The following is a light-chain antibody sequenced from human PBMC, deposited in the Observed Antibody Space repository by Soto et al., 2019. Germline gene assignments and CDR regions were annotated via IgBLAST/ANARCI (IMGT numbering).Light chain of an antibody. Sequence: EIVLTQSPGTLSLSPGERATLSCRASQSVSSSYLAWYQQKPGQAPRLLIYGASSRATGIPDRFSGSGSGTDFTLTISRLEPEDFATYYCQQSYRAVTFGQGTRLEIK. CDR3: QQSYRAVT. J-gene: IGKJ5*01. V-gene: IGKV3-20*01. CDR2: GAS. CDR1: QSVSSSY.